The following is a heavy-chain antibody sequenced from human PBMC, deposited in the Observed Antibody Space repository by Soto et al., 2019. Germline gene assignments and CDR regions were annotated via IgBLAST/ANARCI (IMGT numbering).Heavy chain of an antibody. V-gene: IGHV3-48*02. Sequence: LVESGGGLVHPGESLRLSCEGSGFRFSDHSMNWVRQAPGKGLQWISYISSNGDITYYADSVKGRFTVSRDNANNALFLQMNRLGDDDTATYYCARLPKGSLVTAWGQGARVTVSS. D-gene: IGHD2-21*02. CDR3: ARLPKGSLVTA. CDR2: ISSNGDIT. J-gene: IGHJ4*02. CDR1: GFRFSDHS.